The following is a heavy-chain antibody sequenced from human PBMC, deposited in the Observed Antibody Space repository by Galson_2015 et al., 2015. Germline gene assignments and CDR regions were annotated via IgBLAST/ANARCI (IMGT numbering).Heavy chain of an antibody. J-gene: IGHJ4*02. Sequence: SLRLSCAASGLPFRSYGMHWVRQVPGKGPVWVSRISGDGSRTNYADSVMGRFTISRDNAKNTLFLQMNSLRAENTAVYYCARADINGGSYYASWGQGTLVTVS. CDR2: ISGDGSRT. V-gene: IGHV3-74*01. CDR3: ARADINGGSYYAS. CDR1: GLPFRSYG. D-gene: IGHD2-15*01.